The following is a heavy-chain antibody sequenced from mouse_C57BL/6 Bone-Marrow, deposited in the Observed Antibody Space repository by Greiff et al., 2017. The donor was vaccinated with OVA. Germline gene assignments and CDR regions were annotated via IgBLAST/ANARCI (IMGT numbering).Heavy chain of an antibody. V-gene: IGHV5-17*01. D-gene: IGHD2-4*01. Sequence: EVMLVESGGGLVKPGGSLKLSCAASGFTFSDYGMHWVRQAPEKGLEWVAYISSGSSTIYYADTVKGRFTISRDNAKNTLFLQMTSLRSEDTAMYYCARREIYYDYDGGDWYFDVWGTGTTVTVSS. CDR3: ARREIYYDYDGGDWYFDV. CDR1: GFTFSDYG. J-gene: IGHJ1*03. CDR2: ISSGSSTI.